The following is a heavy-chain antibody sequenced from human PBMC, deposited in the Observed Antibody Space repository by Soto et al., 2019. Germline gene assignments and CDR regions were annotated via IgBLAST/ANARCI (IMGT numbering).Heavy chain of an antibody. J-gene: IGHJ6*02. CDR1: GFTFSSYS. V-gene: IGHV3-21*01. CDR2: ISSSSSYI. Sequence: SGGSLRLSCAASGFTFSSYSMNWVRQAPGKGLEWVSSISSSSSYIYYADSVEGRFTISRDNAKNSLYLQMNSLRAEDTAVYYCARDDPYYYGMDVWGQGTTVTVSS. CDR3: ARDDPYYYGMDV.